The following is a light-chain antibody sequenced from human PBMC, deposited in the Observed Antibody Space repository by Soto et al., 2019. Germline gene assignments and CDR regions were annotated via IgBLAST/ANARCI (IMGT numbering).Light chain of an antibody. CDR3: QQYHTWPIT. J-gene: IGKJ4*01. Sequence: EILMTQSPATLSVSPGETVTFSCRASRSVSNRLAWYQHKPGQAPRLLISGASTGATGIPARFSGSGSGTEFTLTISSLQSEDCAIYYCQQYHTWPITFGGGTKVDIK. V-gene: IGKV3-15*01. CDR1: RSVSNR. CDR2: GAS.